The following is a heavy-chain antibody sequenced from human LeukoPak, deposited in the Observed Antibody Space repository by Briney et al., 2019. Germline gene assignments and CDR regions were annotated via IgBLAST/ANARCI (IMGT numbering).Heavy chain of an antibody. CDR2: IYPGDSDT. D-gene: IGHD6-13*01. CDR3: ARAFGKQQLVSGDAFDI. Sequence: GESLKISCKGSGYSFTSYWIGWVRQMPGKGLEWMEIIYPGDSDTRYSPSFQGQVTISADKSISTAYLQWSSLKASDTAMYYCARAFGKQQLVSGDAFDIWGQGTMVTVSS. V-gene: IGHV5-51*01. CDR1: GYSFTSYW. J-gene: IGHJ3*02.